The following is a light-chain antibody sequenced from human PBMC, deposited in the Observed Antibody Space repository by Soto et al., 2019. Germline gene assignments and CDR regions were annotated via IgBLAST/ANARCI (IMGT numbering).Light chain of an antibody. V-gene: IGKV1-5*03. CDR3: QQYDGSSPSRT. CDR2: KAS. Sequence: DIQMTQSPFTLSASVGDTVTITCRASQSICYELDWYQQRPGKAPQLLIYKASSLEDGVPSRFSGSGTGADYSLTNISLLAEDVATFYCQQYDGSSPSRTFGGGTKVEV. J-gene: IGKJ4*01. CDR1: QSICYE.